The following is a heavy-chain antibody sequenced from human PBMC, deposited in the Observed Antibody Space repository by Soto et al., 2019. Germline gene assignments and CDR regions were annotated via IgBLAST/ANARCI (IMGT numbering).Heavy chain of an antibody. D-gene: IGHD6-13*01. V-gene: IGHV1-18*01. CDR1: GYTFTSYG. CDR2: ISAYNGNT. Sequence: GASVKVSCKASGYTFTSYGISWVRQAPGQGLEWMGWISAYNGNTNYAQKLQGRVTMTTDTSTSTAYMELRSLRSDDTAVYYCARVYGSSWSRGDYYYRMYVWAQGSTVTVSS. CDR3: ARVYGSSWSRGDYYYRMYV. J-gene: IGHJ6*02.